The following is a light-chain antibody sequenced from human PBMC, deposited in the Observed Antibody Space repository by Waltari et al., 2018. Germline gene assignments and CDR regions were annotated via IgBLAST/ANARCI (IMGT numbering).Light chain of an antibody. CDR2: EVT. CDR3: CSYAGSSTYSYV. Sequence: QSALTQPASVSGSPGQSITISCTGSSGDIGSFDLVSWSQQHPGRAPKLIIYEVTKRPSGVSNRFSASKSGNTASLTISGLQAEDEADYHCCSYAGSSTYSYVFGPGTKVSVL. CDR1: SGDIGSFDL. V-gene: IGLV2-23*02. J-gene: IGLJ1*01.